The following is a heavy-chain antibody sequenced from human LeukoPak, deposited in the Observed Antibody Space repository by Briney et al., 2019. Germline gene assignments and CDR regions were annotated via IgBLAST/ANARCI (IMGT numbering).Heavy chain of an antibody. Sequence: KPSETLSLTCTVSGGSISSSSAYWGWIRQPPGEGLEWIGSIYYSKNTYYNPSLKSRVTISADTSKNQFSLTLGPVSATDTAVYYCVSPRGFSYGYFDYWGQGTLVTVSS. CDR1: GGSISSSSAY. J-gene: IGHJ4*02. V-gene: IGHV4-39*01. CDR2: IYYSKNT. CDR3: VSPRGFSYGYFDY. D-gene: IGHD5-18*01.